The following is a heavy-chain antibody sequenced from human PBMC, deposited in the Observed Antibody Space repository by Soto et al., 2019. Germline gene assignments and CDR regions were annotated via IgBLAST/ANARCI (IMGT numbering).Heavy chain of an antibody. Sequence: QVQLVESGGGVVQPGRSLRLSCAASGFTLSTYTMHWVRQAPGKGLEWVAVISYDGSKKFYADSVKGRFTISRDTSQNTLYVQMNSLRAEDTAVYYCARERSSNGYPFDYWGQGTLVTVSS. CDR1: GFTLSTYT. CDR2: ISYDGSKK. CDR3: ARERSSNGYPFDY. D-gene: IGHD2-2*01. J-gene: IGHJ4*02. V-gene: IGHV3-30-3*01.